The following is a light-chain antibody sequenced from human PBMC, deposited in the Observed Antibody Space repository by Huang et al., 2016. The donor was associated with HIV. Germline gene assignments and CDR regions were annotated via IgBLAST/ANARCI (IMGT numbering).Light chain of an antibody. Sequence: EIVMTQSPATLSVSPGERATLSCRASQSVGSNLAWYQQKPGQAPRLLIYGASTRATGIPARFSGGGSGTEFTLTISSLQSEDFAVYYCQQYNTWPPITFGQGTRLEMK. CDR2: GAS. CDR1: QSVGSN. V-gene: IGKV3-15*01. J-gene: IGKJ5*01. CDR3: QQYNTWPPIT.